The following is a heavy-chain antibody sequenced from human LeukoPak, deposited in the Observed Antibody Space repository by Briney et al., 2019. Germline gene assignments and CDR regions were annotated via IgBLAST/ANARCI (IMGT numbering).Heavy chain of an antibody. D-gene: IGHD5-12*01. Sequence: PSETLSPTCAVYGGSFSGYYWSWIRQPPGKGLEWIGEINHSGSTNYNPSLKSRVTISVDTSKNQFSLKLSPVTAADTAVYYCARGAQWLRLTNWFDPWGQGALVTVSS. CDR1: GGSFSGYY. J-gene: IGHJ5*02. V-gene: IGHV4-34*01. CDR3: ARGAQWLRLTNWFDP. CDR2: INHSGST.